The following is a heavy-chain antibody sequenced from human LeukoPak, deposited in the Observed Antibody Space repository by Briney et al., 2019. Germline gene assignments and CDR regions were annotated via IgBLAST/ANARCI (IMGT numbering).Heavy chain of an antibody. CDR3: ARDTVTGGLDY. V-gene: IGHV3-30*03. D-gene: IGHD4-17*01. CDR2: ISDDGNNK. Sequence: GGSLRLSCAASGFTFTNFAMHWVRQAPGKGLEWVTVISDDGNNKYFADSVKGRFTISRDNSKNTLYLQMNSLRAEDTAVYYCARDTVTGGLDYWGQGTLVTVSS. CDR1: GFTFTNFA. J-gene: IGHJ4*02.